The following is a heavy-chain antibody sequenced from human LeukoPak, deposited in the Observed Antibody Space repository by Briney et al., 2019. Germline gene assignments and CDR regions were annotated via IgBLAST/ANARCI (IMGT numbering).Heavy chain of an antibody. CDR1: GYTLTELS. Sequence: ASVKVSCKVSGYTLTELSMHWVRQAPGKGLEWMGGFDPEDGETIYAQKFQGRVTMTEDTSTGTAYMELSSLRSEDTAVYYCATLSYVWEPRNYYYYGMDVWGQGTTVTVSS. D-gene: IGHD3-16*01. CDR2: FDPEDGET. CDR3: ATLSYVWEPRNYYYYGMDV. J-gene: IGHJ6*02. V-gene: IGHV1-24*01.